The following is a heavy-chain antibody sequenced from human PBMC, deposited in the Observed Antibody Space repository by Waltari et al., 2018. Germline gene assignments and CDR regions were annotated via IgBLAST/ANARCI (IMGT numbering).Heavy chain of an antibody. CDR3: AKESGSYRLFDY. V-gene: IGHV3-30*18. J-gene: IGHJ4*02. CDR2: IWYDGSNK. CDR1: GFTFSSYG. D-gene: IGHD1-26*01. Sequence: QVQLVESGGGVVQPGRSLRLSCAASGFTFSSYGMHWVRQAPGKGLEWVAVIWYDGSNKYYADSVKGRFTISRDNSKNTLYLQMNSLRAEDTAMYYCAKESGSYRLFDYWGQGTLVTVSS.